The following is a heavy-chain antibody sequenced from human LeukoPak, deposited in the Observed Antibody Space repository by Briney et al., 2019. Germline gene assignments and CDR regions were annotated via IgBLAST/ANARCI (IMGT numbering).Heavy chain of an antibody. CDR1: GASITDYY. CDR2: IYYSGSP. V-gene: IGHV4-59*01. CDR3: AYGGDAYKTGY. D-gene: IGHD5-24*01. J-gene: IGHJ4*02. Sequence: PSETLSLTCSVSGASITDYYWSWIRQPPGKGLEWIGYIYYSGSPNYSPSLKSRVTLSLDTSQNQFSLKLTPVTAADTAVYYCAYGGDAYKTGYWGQGTLVTVSS.